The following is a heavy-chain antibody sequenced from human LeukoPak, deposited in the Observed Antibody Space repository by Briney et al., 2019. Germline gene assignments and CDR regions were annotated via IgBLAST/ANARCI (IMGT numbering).Heavy chain of an antibody. V-gene: IGHV3-7*01. CDR3: ARTYCSGGSCYSGNGFYYYYYMDV. CDR2: IKEDGSEK. Sequence: GGSLRLSCAASGFTFGSYWMSWVRQAPGKGLEWVANIKEDGSEKHYEDSVKGRFAISRDNARNSLFLQMNSLRAEDTAVYYCARTYCSGGSCYSGNGFYYYYYMDVWGKGTTVTVSS. CDR1: GFTFGSYW. J-gene: IGHJ6*03. D-gene: IGHD2-15*01.